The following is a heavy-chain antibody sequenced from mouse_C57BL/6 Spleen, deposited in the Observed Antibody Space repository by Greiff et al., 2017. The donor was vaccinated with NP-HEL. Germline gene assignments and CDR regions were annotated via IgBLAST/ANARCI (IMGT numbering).Heavy chain of an antibody. CDR1: GYTFTSYW. Sequence: QVQLQQPGAELVKPGASVKLSCKASGYTFTSYWMQWVKQRPGQGLEWIGEIDPSDSYTNYNQKFKGKATLTVDTSSSTAYMQLSSLTSEDSAVYYCARRGIYDGYYCAMDYWGQGTSVTVSS. CDR2: IDPSDSYT. V-gene: IGHV1-50*01. D-gene: IGHD2-3*01. J-gene: IGHJ4*01. CDR3: ARRGIYDGYYCAMDY.